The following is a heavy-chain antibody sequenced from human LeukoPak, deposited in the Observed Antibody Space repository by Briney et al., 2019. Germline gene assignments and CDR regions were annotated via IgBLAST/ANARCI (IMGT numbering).Heavy chain of an antibody. CDR3: ARVTNSLAFDI. J-gene: IGHJ3*02. V-gene: IGHV4-39*07. Sequence: SETLSLTCTVSGDSISSTTYYWGWIRQPPGRGLAWIANILYSGSTYYNLSLKSRVTISLDTSKNQFSLRLSSVTAADTAVYYCARVTNSLAFDIWGQGTMVTVSS. D-gene: IGHD2-8*01. CDR2: ILYSGST. CDR1: GDSISSTTYY.